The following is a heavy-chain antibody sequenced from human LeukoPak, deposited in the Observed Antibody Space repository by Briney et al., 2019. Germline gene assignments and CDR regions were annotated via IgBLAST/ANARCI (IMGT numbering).Heavy chain of an antibody. CDR2: ISSRGSTI. CDR1: GFTFSDYY. CDR3: ARTYSSGWPDY. Sequence: PGGSLRLSCAASGFTFSDYYMSWIRQAPGKGLEWLSYISSRGSTIYSAASVTGRFNISRDNAKNSLYLQMNSLRAEDTAVYYCARTYSSGWPDYWGQGTLVTVSS. V-gene: IGHV3-11*01. J-gene: IGHJ4*02. D-gene: IGHD6-19*01.